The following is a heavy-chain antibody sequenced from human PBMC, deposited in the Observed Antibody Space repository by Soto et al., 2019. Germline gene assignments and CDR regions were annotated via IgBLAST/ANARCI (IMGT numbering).Heavy chain of an antibody. CDR2: ISYDGSNK. CDR1: GFTFSSYG. Sequence: GGSLRLSCAASGFTFSSYGMHWVRQAPGKGLEWVAVISYDGSNKYYADSVKGRFTISRDNSKNTLYLQMNSLRAEDTAVYYCAKDLWFGELFVRASDYWGQGTLVTVSS. CDR3: AKDLWFGELFVRASDY. D-gene: IGHD3-10*01. J-gene: IGHJ4*02. V-gene: IGHV3-30*18.